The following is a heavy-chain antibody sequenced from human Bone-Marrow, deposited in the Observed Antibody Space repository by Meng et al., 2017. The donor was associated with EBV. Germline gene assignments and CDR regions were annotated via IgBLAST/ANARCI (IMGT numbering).Heavy chain of an antibody. Sequence: EVQWVESGGALVQPGGSLRLSCAASGFTFRNYWMHWVRQAQGKGLVWVSRTNEDGGITTYADSVRGRFLISRDNTKNTLYLQMNSLRVEDTAVYFCSRDLAGSYDDWGQGTLVTVSS. CDR3: SRDLAGSYDD. CDR1: GFTFRNYW. CDR2: TNEDGGIT. J-gene: IGHJ4*02. D-gene: IGHD6-25*01. V-gene: IGHV3-74*01.